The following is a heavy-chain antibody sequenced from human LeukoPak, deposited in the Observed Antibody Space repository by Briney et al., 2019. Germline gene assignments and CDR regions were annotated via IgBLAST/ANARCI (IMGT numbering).Heavy chain of an antibody. V-gene: IGHV3-21*01. CDR2: ISSSSSYI. CDR3: AREYSSNWYPFDY. J-gene: IGHJ4*02. D-gene: IGHD6-13*01. Sequence: GGSLRLSCGASGFTFSDYPMNWVRQAPGKGLEWVSSISSSSSYIYYADSVKGRFSISRDNAKNSVYLQMDSLRAEDTAEYYCAREYSSNWYPFDYWGQGILVTVSS. CDR1: GFTFSDYP.